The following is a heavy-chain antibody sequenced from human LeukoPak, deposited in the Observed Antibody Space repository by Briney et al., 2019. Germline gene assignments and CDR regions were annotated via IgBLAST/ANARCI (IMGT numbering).Heavy chain of an antibody. Sequence: GGSQRLSCTVSEFTVRSNYMNWVRQAPGKGLEWDSVIYSGGRTYYADSVKGRFTISRDNSKSTLYLQMHSLRVEDTAVYYCASSLQFLVWFNYYYMDVWGKGTTVTVSS. CDR2: IYSGGRT. CDR1: EFTVRSNY. V-gene: IGHV3-66*02. CDR3: ASSLQFLVWFNYYYMDV. D-gene: IGHD3-3*01. J-gene: IGHJ6*03.